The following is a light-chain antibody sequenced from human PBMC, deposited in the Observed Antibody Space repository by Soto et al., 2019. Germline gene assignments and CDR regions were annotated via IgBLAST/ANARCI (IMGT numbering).Light chain of an antibody. V-gene: IGLV2-8*01. CDR1: GSDVGGYNY. J-gene: IGLJ3*02. CDR2: EVS. CDR3: NAYAGSNNWV. Sequence: QSALTQPPSASGSPGQSVTISRTGTGSDVGGYNYVSWYQQHPGKAPKLIIYEVSKWPSGIPDRFSGSKSGNTASLTVSGLQAEDEADYYCNAYAGSNNWVFGGGTKLTVL.